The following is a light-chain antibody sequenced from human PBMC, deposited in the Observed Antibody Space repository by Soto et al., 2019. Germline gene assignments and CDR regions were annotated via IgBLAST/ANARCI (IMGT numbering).Light chain of an antibody. J-gene: IGKJ1*01. V-gene: IGKV1-39*01. CDR1: QNIRSY. CDR2: ATS. Sequence: DIQMTQSPSSLSASVGDRVTITCRASQNIRSYLNWYQQKPGKAPQLLIYATSSLQTVVPSRFSASGSGTDFSLVISDLQPEDSATYYCQQGYSSRWTSGRGTKVDIK. CDR3: QQGYSSRWT.